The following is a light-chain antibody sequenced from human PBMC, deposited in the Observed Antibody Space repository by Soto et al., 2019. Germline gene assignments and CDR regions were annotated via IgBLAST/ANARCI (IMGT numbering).Light chain of an antibody. J-gene: IGKJ1*01. V-gene: IGKV3-20*01. CDR2: ETS. CDR1: QSVTAGY. Sequence: EIVLTQSPATLSLSPGESATLSCRASQSVTAGYFAWYQQKSGQAPRLIIYETSSRMTGVPDRFSGSGSETDFTLTISRLEPEDFAVYFCQQYGNSPTFGQGTKVEIK. CDR3: QQYGNSPT.